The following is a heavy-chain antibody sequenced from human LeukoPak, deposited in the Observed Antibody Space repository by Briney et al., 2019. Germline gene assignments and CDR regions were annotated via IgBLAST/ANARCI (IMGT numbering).Heavy chain of an antibody. CDR2: IYTSGST. CDR3: ARDPVKTGTFDY. J-gene: IGHJ4*02. D-gene: IGHD1-1*01. Sequence: SETLSLTCTVSGGSISSGSYYWSWIRQPAGKGLEWIGRIYTSGSTNYNPSLKSRVTISVDTSKNQFSLKLSSVTAADTAVYYCARDPVKTGTFDYWGQGTLVTVSS. CDR1: GGSISSGSYY. V-gene: IGHV4-61*02.